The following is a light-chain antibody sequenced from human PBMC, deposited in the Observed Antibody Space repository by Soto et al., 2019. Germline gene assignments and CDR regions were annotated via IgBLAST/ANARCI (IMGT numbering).Light chain of an antibody. V-gene: IGKV3-20*01. CDR1: QSVSSNF. CDR2: GTS. J-gene: IGKJ1*01. Sequence: EIELTQSPGTLSLSPGERATLSCRTSQSVSSNFLGWYQQKPGQAPRLLISGTSNRATGIPDRFSGSGSGTDFTLTISRLEPEDFAVYYCQQYGTSPWTFGQGTKVDIK. CDR3: QQYGTSPWT.